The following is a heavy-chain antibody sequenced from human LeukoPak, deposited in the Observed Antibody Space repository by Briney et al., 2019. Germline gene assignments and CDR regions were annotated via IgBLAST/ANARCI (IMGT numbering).Heavy chain of an antibody. V-gene: IGHV1-18*01. Sequence: ASVNVSFKASGYTFTTYGITWVRQAPGQGLGGMGWTSAHNGNTKYAQKLQGRVTMTTDTSTRTAYMELRSLRSDDTAVYYCARDTIAADFIDYWGQGTLVTVSS. CDR2: TSAHNGNT. J-gene: IGHJ4*02. CDR3: ARDTIAADFIDY. D-gene: IGHD6-13*01. CDR1: GYTFTTYG.